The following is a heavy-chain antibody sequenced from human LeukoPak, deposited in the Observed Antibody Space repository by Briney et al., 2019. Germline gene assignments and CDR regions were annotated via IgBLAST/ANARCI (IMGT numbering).Heavy chain of an antibody. CDR3: ARGGSRYFHN. Sequence: PGGSLRLSCAASGFTFSSYAMSWVRQAPGKGLEWVSVIYSGGSTYYADSVKGRFTISRDNSKNTLFLQMNSLRAEDTAVYYCARGGSRYFHNWGQGTLVTVST. D-gene: IGHD3-10*01. J-gene: IGHJ4*02. V-gene: IGHV3-66*01. CDR2: IYSGGST. CDR1: GFTFSSYA.